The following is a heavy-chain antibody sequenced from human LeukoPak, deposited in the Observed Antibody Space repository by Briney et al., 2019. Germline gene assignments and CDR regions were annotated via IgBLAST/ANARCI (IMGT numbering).Heavy chain of an antibody. Sequence: SETLSLTCTVSGGSISSGDYYWSWIRQPPGKGLEWTGYIYYSGSTNYNPSLKSRVTISVDTSKNQFSLKLSSVTAADTAVYYCARGGKRIVVDEFDYWGQGTLVTVSS. CDR3: ARGGKRIVVDEFDY. V-gene: IGHV4-30-4*08. D-gene: IGHD3-22*01. CDR2: IYYSGST. CDR1: GGSISSGDYY. J-gene: IGHJ4*02.